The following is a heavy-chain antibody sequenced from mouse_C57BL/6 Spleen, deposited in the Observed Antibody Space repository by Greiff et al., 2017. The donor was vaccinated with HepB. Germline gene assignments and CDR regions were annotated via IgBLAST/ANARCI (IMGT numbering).Heavy chain of an antibody. D-gene: IGHD2-4*01. V-gene: IGHV1-69*01. J-gene: IGHJ3*01. CDR3: ARIYYDYDGGFAY. Sequence: VQLQQSGAELVMPGASVKLSCKASGYTFTSYWMHWVKQRPGQGLEWIGEIDPSDSYSNYNQKFKGKSTLTVDKSSSTAYMQLSSLTSEDSAVYYCARIYYDYDGGFAYWGQGTLVTVSA. CDR2: IDPSDSYS. CDR1: GYTFTSYW.